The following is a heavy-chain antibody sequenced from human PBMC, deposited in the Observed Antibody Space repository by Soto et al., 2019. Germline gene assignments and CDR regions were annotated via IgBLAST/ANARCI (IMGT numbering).Heavy chain of an antibody. CDR1: GFTFSSFA. CDR2: ISGSGDGI. Sequence: VQLLESGGGLVQPGGSLRLSCAASGFTFSSFALRWVRQAPGKGLEWVSAISGSGDGIDYADSVKGQFTISRDNSKNTLYLQMNSLRAGDTAVYYCAGPGYSSQDYWGQGTLVTVSS. D-gene: IGHD5-18*01. J-gene: IGHJ4*02. CDR3: AGPGYSSQDY. V-gene: IGHV3-23*01.